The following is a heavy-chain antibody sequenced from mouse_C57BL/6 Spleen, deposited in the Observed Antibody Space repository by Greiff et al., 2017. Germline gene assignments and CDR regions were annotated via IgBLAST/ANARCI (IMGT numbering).Heavy chain of an antibody. V-gene: IGHV1-69*01. Sequence: QVQLQQPGAELVMPGASVKLSCKASGYTFTSYWMHWVKQRPGQGLEWIGELDPSDSYTNYNQKFKGKSTLTVDKSSSTAYMQLSSLTSEDSAVYYCARSETTVPYYAMDYWGQGTSVTVSS. CDR2: LDPSDSYT. D-gene: IGHD1-1*01. CDR3: ARSETTVPYYAMDY. CDR1: GYTFTSYW. J-gene: IGHJ4*01.